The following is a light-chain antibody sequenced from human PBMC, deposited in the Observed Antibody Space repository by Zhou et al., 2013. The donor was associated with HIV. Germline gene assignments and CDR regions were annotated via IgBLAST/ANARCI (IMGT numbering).Light chain of an antibody. V-gene: IGKV1-16*01. CDR1: LGISTY. CDR3: QQYKTVPLT. Sequence: IQMTQSPSSLSASVGDRVTITCRATSLGISTYLAWYQQKPGKAPKLLVSGASSLQSGVPSRFSGYGSGTEFTLTITALQPDDFATYSCQQYKTVPLTFGGGTRV. J-gene: IGKJ4*01. CDR2: GAS.